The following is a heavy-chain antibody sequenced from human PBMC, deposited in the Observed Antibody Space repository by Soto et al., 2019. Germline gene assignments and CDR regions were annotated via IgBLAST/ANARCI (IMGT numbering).Heavy chain of an antibody. V-gene: IGHV1-18*01. Sequence: QVQLVQSGAEVKKPGASVKVSCKASGYSFTSYGISWVRQAPGQGLEWMGWISAYNGNTKYAQKLQGRVTMTTDTSTRTAYMELKSLSSDDTAVYYCSRDNGFGESDVWGQGTTVTVSS. CDR1: GYSFTSYG. CDR3: SRDNGFGESDV. CDR2: ISAYNGNT. J-gene: IGHJ6*02. D-gene: IGHD3-10*01.